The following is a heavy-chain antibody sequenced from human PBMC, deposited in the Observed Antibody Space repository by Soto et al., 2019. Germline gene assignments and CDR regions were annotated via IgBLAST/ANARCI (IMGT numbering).Heavy chain of an antibody. Sequence: QVELVESGGGVVQPGTSLTLSCEGSGYTFSIHSIHWIRQAPGKGLEWVAVIGHNGDVKYYGDSVKGRFALSRYNSKNTAFLLLNRLVQADTVVYYCAREIMPVEGPWYFDLWGRGTRVSVSS. CDR1: GYTFSIHS. J-gene: IGHJ2*01. CDR3: AREIMPVEGPWYFDL. D-gene: IGHD2-2*01. CDR2: IGHNGDVK. V-gene: IGHV3-30*09.